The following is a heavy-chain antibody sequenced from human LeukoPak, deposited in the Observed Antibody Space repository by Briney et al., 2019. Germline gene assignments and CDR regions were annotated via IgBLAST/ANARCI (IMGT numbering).Heavy chain of an antibody. J-gene: IGHJ4*02. CDR1: AESFSGHY. V-gene: IGHV4-34*01. CDR2: ITDGERT. D-gene: IGHD6-13*01. CDR3: VRRSRVAMPNALDLISDF. Sequence: AETLSLTCAVYAESFSGHYWSWIRQPPGKGLEWIGEITDGERTSYSPSLKSRATISVVPSQRQFSLELDSVTAADTAIYYCVRRSRVAMPNALDLISDFWGQGTLVTVSS.